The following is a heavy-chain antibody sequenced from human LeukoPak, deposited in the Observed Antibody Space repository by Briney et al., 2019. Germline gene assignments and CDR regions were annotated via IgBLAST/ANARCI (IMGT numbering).Heavy chain of an antibody. Sequence: SQTLSLPCAVSGYSISSGYYWGWIRQPPGKGLEWIGSIYHSGSTYYNPSLKSRVTISVDTSKNQFSLKLSSVTAADTAVYYCARVYGSGSSSLSNWFDPWGQGTLVTVPS. V-gene: IGHV4-38-2*01. CDR3: ARVYGSGSSSLSNWFDP. J-gene: IGHJ5*02. CDR1: GYSISSGYY. CDR2: IYHSGST. D-gene: IGHD3-10*01.